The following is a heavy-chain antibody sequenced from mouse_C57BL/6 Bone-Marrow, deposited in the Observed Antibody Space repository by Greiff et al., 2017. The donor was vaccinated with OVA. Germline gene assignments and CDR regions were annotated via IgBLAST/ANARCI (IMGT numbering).Heavy chain of an antibody. V-gene: IGHV1-47*01. CDR3: ARGGNYWYYFDY. CDR1: GYTFTTYP. CDR2: FHPYNDDT. J-gene: IGHJ2*01. Sequence: VQLQQSGAELVKPGASVKMSCKASGYTFTTYPIEWVKQNHGKSLEWIGNFHPYNDDTEYNEKFKNKATLTVEKSSSTVYLELSRLTSDESSVEYCARGGNYWYYFDYWGQGTTLTVSS. D-gene: IGHD2-1*01.